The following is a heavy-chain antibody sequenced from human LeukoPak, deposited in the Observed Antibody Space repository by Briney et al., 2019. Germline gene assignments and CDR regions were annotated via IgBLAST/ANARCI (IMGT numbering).Heavy chain of an antibody. D-gene: IGHD3-22*01. V-gene: IGHV3-7*01. CDR3: ARAHITYDSSGYYYVDWFDP. CDR2: IKQDGSEK. CDR1: AFTFTSYW. Sequence: GGSMRLSCAASAFTFTSYWRSWVRQAPGKGLEWVDNIKQDGSEKCYVDSVKGRFTISRDNAKSSLYLQMNSLRAEDTAVYYCARAHITYDSSGYYYVDWFDPWGQGTLVTVSS. J-gene: IGHJ5*02.